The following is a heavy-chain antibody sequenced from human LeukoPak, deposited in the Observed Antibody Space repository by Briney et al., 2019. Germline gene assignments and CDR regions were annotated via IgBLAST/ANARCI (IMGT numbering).Heavy chain of an antibody. CDR2: ISSSSSTI. Sequence: GGSLRLSCAASGFTFSSYSMNWVRQAPGKGLEWVSYISSSSSTIYYADSVKGRFTISRDNAKNSLYLQMNSLRDEDTAVYYCARVRRDDILTGYYLYYFDYWGQGTLVTVSS. V-gene: IGHV3-48*02. J-gene: IGHJ4*02. CDR3: ARVRRDDILTGYYLYYFDY. D-gene: IGHD3-9*01. CDR1: GFTFSSYS.